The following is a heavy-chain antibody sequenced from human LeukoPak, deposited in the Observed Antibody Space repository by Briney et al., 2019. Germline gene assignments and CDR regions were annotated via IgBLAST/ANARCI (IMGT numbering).Heavy chain of an antibody. V-gene: IGHV4-34*01. Sequence: SETLSLTCAVYGGSFSGYYWSWIRQPPGKGLEWIGEINHSGSTNYNPSLKSRVTISVDTSKNQFSLKLSSVTAADTAVYYCARGRYCSGGSCYSLVMVRPFDYWGQGTLVTVSS. CDR1: GGSFSGYY. J-gene: IGHJ4*02. CDR3: ARGRYCSGGSCYSLVMVRPFDY. CDR2: INHSGST. D-gene: IGHD2-15*01.